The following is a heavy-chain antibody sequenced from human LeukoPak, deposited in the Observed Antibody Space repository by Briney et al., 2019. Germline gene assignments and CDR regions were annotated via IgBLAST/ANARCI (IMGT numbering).Heavy chain of an antibody. Sequence: SETLSLTCTVSGGSISSSSYYWGWIRQPPGKGLEWIGSIYYSGSTYYNPSLKSRVTISVDTSKNQFSLKLSSVTAADTAVYYCARGYYYYYMDVWGKGTTVTVSS. J-gene: IGHJ6*03. V-gene: IGHV4-39*07. CDR3: ARGYYYYYMDV. CDR2: IYYSGST. CDR1: GGSISSSSYY.